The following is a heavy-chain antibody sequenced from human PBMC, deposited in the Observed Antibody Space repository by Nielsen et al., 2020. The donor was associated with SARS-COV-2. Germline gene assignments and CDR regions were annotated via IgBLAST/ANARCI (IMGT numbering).Heavy chain of an antibody. Sequence: ALVKVSCKASGYTFTGYYMHWVRQAPGQGLEWMGRINPNSGNTGYAQKFQGRVTMTRNTSISTAYMELSSLRSEDTAVYYCARSRPYGDYVVDYWGQGTLVTVSS. CDR1: GYTFTGYY. V-gene: IGHV1-8*02. D-gene: IGHD4-17*01. J-gene: IGHJ4*02. CDR3: ARSRPYGDYVVDY. CDR2: INPNSGNT.